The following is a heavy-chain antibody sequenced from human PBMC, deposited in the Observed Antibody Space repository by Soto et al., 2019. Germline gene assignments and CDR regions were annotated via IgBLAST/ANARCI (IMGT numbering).Heavy chain of an antibody. CDR1: GFTFSSYS. CDR3: ARQMYGNSFGSGFDY. V-gene: IGHV3-48*02. CDR2: ISSSSSTI. Sequence: GGSLRLSCAASGFTFSSYSMNWVRQAPGKGLEWVSYISSSSSTIYYADSVKGRFTISRDNAKNSLYLQMNSLRDEDTAVYYCARQMYGNSFGSGFDYWGQGTPVTVSS. D-gene: IGHD5-18*01. J-gene: IGHJ4*02.